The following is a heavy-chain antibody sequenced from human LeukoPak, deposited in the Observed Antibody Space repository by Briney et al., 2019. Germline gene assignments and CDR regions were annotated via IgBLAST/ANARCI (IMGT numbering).Heavy chain of an antibody. CDR1: GLTFCNYA. CDR2: ISGSTGNT. V-gene: IGHV3-23*01. D-gene: IGHD4-4*01. CDR3: ARGDYSNYGGYYYYGMDV. Sequence: GGSLRLSCAASGLTFCNYAMGWVRRAQGKGLEWVSAISGSTGNTYYTDAVKGRFTISRDNSKSTLYLQMNSLRAEDTAVYYCARGDYSNYGGYYYYGMDVWGQGTTVTVSS. J-gene: IGHJ6*02.